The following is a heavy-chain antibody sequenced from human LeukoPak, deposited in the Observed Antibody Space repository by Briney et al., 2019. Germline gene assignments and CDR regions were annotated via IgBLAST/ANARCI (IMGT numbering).Heavy chain of an antibody. V-gene: IGHV4-34*01. CDR3: ARDSGSYCFN. CDR1: GGSFSGYY. D-gene: IGHD1-26*01. Sequence: SETLSLTCAVYGGSFSGYYWSWIRQPPGKGLEWIGEINHSGSTNYNPSLKSRVTISVDTSKNQFSLKLSSVTAADTAVYYCARDSGSYCFNWGQGTLVTVSS. CDR2: INHSGST. J-gene: IGHJ4*02.